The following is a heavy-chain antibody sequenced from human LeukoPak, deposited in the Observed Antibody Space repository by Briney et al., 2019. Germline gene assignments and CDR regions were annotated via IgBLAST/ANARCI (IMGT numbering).Heavy chain of an antibody. CDR2: INHSGST. D-gene: IGHD6-19*01. CDR3: ARGRGGGWYHFPPDY. V-gene: IGHV4-34*01. CDR1: GGSFSGYY. J-gene: IGHJ4*02. Sequence: SETLSLTCAVYGGSFSGYYWSWIRQPPGKGLEGIGEINHSGSTNYNPSLKSRVTISVDTSKNQFSLKLSSVTAADTAVYYCARGRGGGWYHFPPDYWGQGTLVTVSS.